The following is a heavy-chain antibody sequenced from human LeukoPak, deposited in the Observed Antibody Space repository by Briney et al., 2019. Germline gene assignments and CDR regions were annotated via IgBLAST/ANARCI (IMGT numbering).Heavy chain of an antibody. V-gene: IGHV3-7*02. Sequence: GGSLRLSCAASGFTFSSYWMSWVRQAPGKGLEWVANIKQDGSEKYYVDSVKGRFTISRDNAKNSLYLQMNSLRAEDTAVYYCASMTVVVPAVHFDYWGQGTLVTVSS. CDR2: IKQDGSEK. CDR1: GFTFSSYW. D-gene: IGHD2-2*01. CDR3: ASMTVVVPAVHFDY. J-gene: IGHJ4*02.